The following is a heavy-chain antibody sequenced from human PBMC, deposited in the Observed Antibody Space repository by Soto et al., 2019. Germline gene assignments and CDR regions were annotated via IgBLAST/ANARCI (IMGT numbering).Heavy chain of an antibody. D-gene: IGHD3-10*01. V-gene: IGHV4-34*02. CDR2: IERGGST. J-gene: IGHJ4*02. Sequence: QVQLQQWGAGLLKPSETLSLTCAVYGGSFSGYYWSWVRQPPGKGLEWIGEIERGGSTNYNPSLTGRVAISVDTSKNQFALTVNSVTAADTAVYYCARGYGSGSYWAYWGQGTLVTVSS. CDR1: GGSFSGYY. CDR3: ARGYGSGSYWAY.